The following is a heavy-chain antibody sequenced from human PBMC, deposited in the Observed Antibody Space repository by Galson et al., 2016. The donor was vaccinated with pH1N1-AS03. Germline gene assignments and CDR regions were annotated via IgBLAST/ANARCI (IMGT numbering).Heavy chain of an antibody. Sequence: SLRLSCAASGFTFTTYWMHWVRQAPGRGLVWVSSINNEGTSTRDTDSVRGRFFISRDNAKNTVYLQMNSLRAEDTAVYYCARQDSSGYLHGLDVWGQGTTVTVSS. CDR1: GFTFTTYW. CDR3: ARQDSSGYLHGLDV. CDR2: INNEGTST. V-gene: IGHV3-74*01. D-gene: IGHD3-22*01. J-gene: IGHJ3*01.